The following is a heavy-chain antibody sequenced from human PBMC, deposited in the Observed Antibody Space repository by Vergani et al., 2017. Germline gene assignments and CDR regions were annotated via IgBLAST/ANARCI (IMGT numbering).Heavy chain of an antibody. CDR1: GYTFTSYY. D-gene: IGHD1-14*01. Sequence: QVQLVQSGAEVKKPGASVKVSCKASGYTFTSYYMHWVRQAPGQGLEWMGWISAYNGNTNYAQKLQGRITMTTDTSTSTAYMELRRLRSDDPAVYYCARDRGNLEAGPVDYWGQGTLVTVSS. CDR2: ISAYNGNT. V-gene: IGHV1-18*04. CDR3: ARDRGNLEAGPVDY. J-gene: IGHJ4*02.